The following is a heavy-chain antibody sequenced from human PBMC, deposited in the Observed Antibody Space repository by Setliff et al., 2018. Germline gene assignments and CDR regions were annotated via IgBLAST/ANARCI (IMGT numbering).Heavy chain of an antibody. Sequence: SETLSFTCAVSGGSLNSGSYYWSWIRQPTERGLEWLGRLHTSGSTTYNPALNSRVTISVDTSTNQFSLRLTSLTAADTAVYFCARDNTILGATDHWGQGTLVTVSS. CDR3: ARDNTILGATDH. V-gene: IGHV4-61*02. J-gene: IGHJ5*02. D-gene: IGHD1-26*01. CDR1: GGSLNSGSYY. CDR2: LHTSGST.